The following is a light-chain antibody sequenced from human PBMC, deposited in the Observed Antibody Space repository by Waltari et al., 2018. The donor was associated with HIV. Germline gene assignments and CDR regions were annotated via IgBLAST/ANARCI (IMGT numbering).Light chain of an antibody. CDR2: EVT. Sequence: QSALTQPASVSGSPGQSITISCTGTGSDVGSYDLVSWYQQHPGKVPKRIISEVTKRPSGISNRFSGSKAGNTASLTISVLQAEDEADYYCCSYAGSRFFVVFGGGTKVSVL. V-gene: IGLV2-23*02. CDR1: GSDVGSYDL. CDR3: CSYAGSRFFVV. J-gene: IGLJ3*02.